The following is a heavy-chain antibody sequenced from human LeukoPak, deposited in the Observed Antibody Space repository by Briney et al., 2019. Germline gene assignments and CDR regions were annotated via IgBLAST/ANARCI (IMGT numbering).Heavy chain of an antibody. D-gene: IGHD2-2*01. CDR1: GFTFSSYW. J-gene: IGHJ3*02. CDR2: IKQDGSEK. V-gene: IGHV3-7*01. Sequence: GSLRLSCAASGFTFSSYWLSWVRQAPGKGLEWVANIKQDGSEKYYVDSVKGRFTISRDNAKNSLYLQMNSLRAEDTAVYYCARDYCSNTSRYEMAFGIWGQGKIVTVSS. CDR3: ARDYCSNTSRYEMAFGI.